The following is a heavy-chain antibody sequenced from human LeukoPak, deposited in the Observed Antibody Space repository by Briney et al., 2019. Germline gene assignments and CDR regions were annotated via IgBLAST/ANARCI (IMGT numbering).Heavy chain of an antibody. D-gene: IGHD6-19*01. CDR3: ARSRVPDPIAVAGYSFDP. CDR2: ISAYNGNT. CDR1: GYTLTTYG. Sequence: ASVKVSCKASGYTLTTYGISWVRQAPGQGLEWMGWISAYNGNTNYAQKLQDRVTMTTDTSTSTAYMELRSLRSDDTAVYYCARSRVPDPIAVAGYSFDPWGQGTLVTVSS. J-gene: IGHJ5*02. V-gene: IGHV1-18*01.